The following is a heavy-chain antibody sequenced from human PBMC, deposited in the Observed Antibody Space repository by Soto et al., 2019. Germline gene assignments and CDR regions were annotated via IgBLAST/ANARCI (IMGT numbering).Heavy chain of an antibody. CDR2: IYYSGST. CDR3: AKGELGVYYYYMDV. Sequence: SETLSLTCTVSGGSISSSSYYWGWIRQPPGKGLEWIGSIYYSGSTYYNPSLKSRVTISVDTSKNQFSLKLISVTAADTAVYYCAKGELGVYYYYMDVWGKGTTVTVSS. J-gene: IGHJ6*03. D-gene: IGHD7-27*01. CDR1: GGSISSSSYY. V-gene: IGHV4-39*07.